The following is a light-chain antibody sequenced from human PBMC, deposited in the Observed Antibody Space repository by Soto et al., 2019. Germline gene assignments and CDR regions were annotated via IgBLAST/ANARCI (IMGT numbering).Light chain of an antibody. J-gene: IGKJ3*01. CDR2: GAS. V-gene: IGKV3-20*01. CDR1: QSVSSSY. Sequence: EIVLTQSPGTLSLSPGERATLSCRASQSVSSSYLAWYQQKPGQAPRLLIYGASSRATGIPDRFSGSGSGTDFTLTISRLEPEDFAVYYCQQYGSSPQVTFGPGTIVDIK. CDR3: QQYGSSPQVT.